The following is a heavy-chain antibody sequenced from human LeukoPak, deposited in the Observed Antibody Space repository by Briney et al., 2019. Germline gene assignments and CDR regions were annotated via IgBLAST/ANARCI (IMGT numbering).Heavy chain of an antibody. D-gene: IGHD3-10*01. CDR3: ASSSGGRGEKYYYYMDV. J-gene: IGHJ6*03. CDR1: GYTFTSYG. CDR2: ISAYNGNT. Sequence: ASVKVSCKASGYTFTSYGISWVRQAPGQGLEWMGWISAYNGNTNYAQKLQGRVTITTDESTSTAYMELSSLRSEDTAVYYCASSSGGRGEKYYYYMDVWGKGTTVTVSS. V-gene: IGHV1-18*01.